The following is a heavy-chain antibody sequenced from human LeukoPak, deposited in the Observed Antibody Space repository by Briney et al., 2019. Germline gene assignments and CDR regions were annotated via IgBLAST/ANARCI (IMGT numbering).Heavy chain of an antibody. J-gene: IGHJ4*01. CDR3: ATDSPDYGGKGFDY. V-gene: IGHV3-53*01. D-gene: IGHD4-23*01. Sequence: GALRLSCAASGFTVSSSYMSWVRQAPGKGLEWVSVIYSGGDTYYADSVKGRFTISRDNSKNSLYLQMNTLRAEDTAICYCATDSPDYGGKGFDYWGQGTLVTVSS. CDR2: IYSGGDT. CDR1: GFTVSSSY.